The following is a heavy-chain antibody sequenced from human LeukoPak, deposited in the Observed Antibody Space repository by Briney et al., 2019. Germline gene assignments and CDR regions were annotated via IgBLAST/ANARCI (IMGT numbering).Heavy chain of an antibody. V-gene: IGHV1-18*01. CDR1: GGTFSSYA. J-gene: IGHJ4*02. CDR3: ARGGPHDFWSGYSCHY. CDR2: ISAYNGNT. D-gene: IGHD3-3*01. Sequence: ASVKVSCKASGGTFSSYAISWVRQAPGQGLEWMGWISAYNGNTNYAQKLQGRVTMTTDTSTSTAYMELRSLRSDDTAVYYCARGGPHDFWSGYSCHYWGQGTLVTVSS.